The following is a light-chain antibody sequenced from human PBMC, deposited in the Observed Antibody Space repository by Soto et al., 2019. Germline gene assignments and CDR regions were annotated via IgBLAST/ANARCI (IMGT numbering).Light chain of an antibody. CDR2: RAS. CDR3: MQGTRWLPA. J-gene: IGKJ1*01. V-gene: IGKV2-30*01. CDR1: QSIVYSDGTAY. Sequence: DVVMTQSPLSLPVTLGQSASISCRSSQSIVYSDGTAYLSWFQQRPGQSPRRLIYRASNRESGAPERLSGSASGTDVTVQNSSVRADDVGISYCMQGTRWLPAFGQGTKV.